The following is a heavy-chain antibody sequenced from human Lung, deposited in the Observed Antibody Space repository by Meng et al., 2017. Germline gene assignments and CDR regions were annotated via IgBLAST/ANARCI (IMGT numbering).Heavy chain of an antibody. CDR3: ARGPTTMAHDFDY. CDR1: GGSFSGCY. J-gene: IGHJ4*02. Sequence: QVQLKRWGAELLPPPGTLPLTGVGHGGSFSGCYWSGLRQPPGKGLEWIGDINHSGSTNYKPSIERRATISVDTSQNNLSLKLSSVTAADSAVYYCARGPTTMAHDFDYWGQGTLVTVSS. V-gene: IGHV4-34*01. D-gene: IGHD4-11*01. CDR2: INHSGST.